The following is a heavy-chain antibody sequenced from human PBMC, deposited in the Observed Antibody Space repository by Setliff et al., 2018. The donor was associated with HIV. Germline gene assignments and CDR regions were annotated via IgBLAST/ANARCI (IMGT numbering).Heavy chain of an antibody. J-gene: IGHJ3*01. CDR3: ARHKTNYDFYAFDV. CDR1: GGSFSSTTYS. V-gene: IGHV4-39*01. D-gene: IGHD3-3*01. Sequence: SETLSLTCTVSGGSFSSTTYSWGWIRQPPGMGLEWIGSIHSSGTADYNPSLKSRVAMSVDTSGSQFSLKLRSVTAADTAVYYCARHKTNYDFYAFDVWGQGTMVTVSS. CDR2: IHSSGTA.